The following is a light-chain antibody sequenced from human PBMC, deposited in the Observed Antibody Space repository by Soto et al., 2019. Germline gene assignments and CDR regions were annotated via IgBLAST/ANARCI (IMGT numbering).Light chain of an antibody. CDR3: SSDAGNYNYV. J-gene: IGLJ1*01. V-gene: IGLV2-8*01. CDR2: EVT. CDR1: SSDVGGYDH. Sequence: QSVLTQPPSASGSPGQSVTIPCTGTSSDVGGYDHVSWYQQHPGKAPKLMIYEVTKRPAGVPDRFSGFKSGNTASLTVSGLQAEDEADYYCSSDAGNYNYVFGTGTKLTVL.